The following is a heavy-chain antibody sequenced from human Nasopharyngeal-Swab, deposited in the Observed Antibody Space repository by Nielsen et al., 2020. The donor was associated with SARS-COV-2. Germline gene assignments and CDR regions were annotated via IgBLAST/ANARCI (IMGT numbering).Heavy chain of an antibody. D-gene: IGHD2-21*02. Sequence: WIRQPPGKGLEWIGEIYHSGSTNYNPSLKSRVTISVDTSKNQFSLKLSSVTAADTAVYYCARSAYCGGDCYGRRIFDYWGQGTLVTVSS. CDR3: ARSAYCGGDCYGRRIFDY. V-gene: IGHV4-34*13. J-gene: IGHJ4*02. CDR2: IYHSGST.